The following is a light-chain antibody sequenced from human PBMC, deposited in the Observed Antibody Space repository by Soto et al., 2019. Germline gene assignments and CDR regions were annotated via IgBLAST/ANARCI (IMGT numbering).Light chain of an antibody. CDR2: SDN. Sequence: QSVLTQPPSASGTPGQRVTISCSGSNSNIGRNTVNWYQQFPGAAPNLLIHSDNERPSGGPDRFSGSRSGTSASLAISGLQSEDEADYYCAAWDESPNVPVFGGGTKLTVL. CDR3: AAWDESPNVPV. CDR1: NSNIGRNT. V-gene: IGLV1-44*01. J-gene: IGLJ3*02.